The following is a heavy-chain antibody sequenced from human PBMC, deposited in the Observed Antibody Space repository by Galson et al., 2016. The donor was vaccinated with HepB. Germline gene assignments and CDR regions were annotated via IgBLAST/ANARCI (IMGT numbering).Heavy chain of an antibody. Sequence: SLRLSCAASGFTFSYYAIHWVPQAPGKGLEWVAVISYDGSNKYYADSVKGRFTISRDNSKNMLYLQMNSLRAEDTAVYYCARSVWRWRGMDVWGQGTTVTVSS. D-gene: IGHD2-21*01. CDR2: ISYDGSNK. CDR3: ARSVWRWRGMDV. J-gene: IGHJ6*02. CDR1: GFTFSYYA. V-gene: IGHV3-30*04.